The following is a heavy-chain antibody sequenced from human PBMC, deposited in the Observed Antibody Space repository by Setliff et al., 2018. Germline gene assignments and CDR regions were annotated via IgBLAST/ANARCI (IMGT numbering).Heavy chain of an antibody. CDR2: IYYSGST. J-gene: IGHJ5*02. D-gene: IGHD3-22*01. Sequence: ASENLSLTCTVSGGSISSSSYYWGWIRQPPGKGLEWIGSIYYSGSTYYNPSLKSRVTISVDTSKNQFSLKLSSVTAADTAVYYCARLGSARYDSSGYYPDNWFDPWGQGTLVTVSS. CDR1: GGSISSSSYY. V-gene: IGHV4-39*01. CDR3: ARLGSARYDSSGYYPDNWFDP.